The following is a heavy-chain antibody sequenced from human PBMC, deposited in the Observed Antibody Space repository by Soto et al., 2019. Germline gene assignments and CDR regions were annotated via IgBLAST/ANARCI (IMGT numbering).Heavy chain of an antibody. CDR2: IIPIFGTA. J-gene: IGHJ1*01. D-gene: IGHD1-26*01. Sequence: ASVKVSCKASGGTFSSYAISWVRQAPGQGLEWMGGIIPIFGTANYAQKFQGRVTITADESTSTAYMELSSLRSEDTAVYYCAKIIVGATEIEYFQHWGQGTLVTVSS. V-gene: IGHV1-69*13. CDR1: GGTFSSYA. CDR3: AKIIVGATEIEYFQH.